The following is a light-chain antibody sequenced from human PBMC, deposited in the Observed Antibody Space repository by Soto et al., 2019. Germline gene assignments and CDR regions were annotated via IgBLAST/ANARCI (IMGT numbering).Light chain of an antibody. V-gene: IGKV1-5*01. J-gene: IGKJ1*01. CDR1: QSISTW. CDR3: QQYHSYWT. CDR2: DAS. Sequence: IHMRNSPATLSVSLGYRFTITFRASQSISTWLAWYQQKPGTAPQLLIYDASSLEGGVQSRFSGSGSGTEFTLTISGLQPDDFSTYYRQQYHSYWTFGQGTKVDIK.